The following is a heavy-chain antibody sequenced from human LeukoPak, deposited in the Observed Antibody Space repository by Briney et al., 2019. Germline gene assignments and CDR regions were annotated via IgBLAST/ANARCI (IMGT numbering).Heavy chain of an antibody. CDR1: GFTFSSYW. CDR3: AREGGLRCFDY. J-gene: IGHJ4*02. Sequence: GGSLRLSCAASGFTFSSYWMHWVRQAPGKGLVWVSHINSDGSSTSYADSVKGRFTISRDNAKNTLYLQMNSLRAEDTAVYYCAREGGLRCFDYWGQGTLVTVSS. D-gene: IGHD4-17*01. V-gene: IGHV3-74*01. CDR2: INSDGSST.